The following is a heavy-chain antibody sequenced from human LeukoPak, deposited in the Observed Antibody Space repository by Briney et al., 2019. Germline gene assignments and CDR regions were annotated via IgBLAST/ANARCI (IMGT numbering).Heavy chain of an antibody. CDR2: IYYSGST. CDR3: ARDDLRGLSDY. Sequence: SSETLSLTCTVSGGSISSSSYYWGWIRQPPGKGLEWIGSIYYSGSTYYNPSLKSRVTISVDTSKNQFSLKLSSVTAADTAVYYCARDDLRGLSDYWGQGTLVTVSS. J-gene: IGHJ4*02. V-gene: IGHV4-39*07. CDR1: GGSISSSSYY.